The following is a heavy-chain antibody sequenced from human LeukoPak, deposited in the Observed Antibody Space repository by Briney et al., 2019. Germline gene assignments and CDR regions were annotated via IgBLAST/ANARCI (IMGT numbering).Heavy chain of an antibody. V-gene: IGHV4-30-2*01. J-gene: IGHJ4*02. CDR3: AREKAAPPYYFDY. Sequence: PSETLSLTCAVSGGSISGGGYSWSWIRQPPGKGLEWIGYIYHSGSTYYNPSLKSRVTISVDRSKNQFSLKLSSVTAADTAVHYCAREKAAPPYYFDYWGQGTLVTVSS. CDR1: GGSISGGGYS. D-gene: IGHD6-13*01. CDR2: IYHSGST.